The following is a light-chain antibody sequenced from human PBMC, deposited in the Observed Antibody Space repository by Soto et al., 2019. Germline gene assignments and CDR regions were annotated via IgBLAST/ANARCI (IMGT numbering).Light chain of an antibody. CDR1: QSVSRN. Sequence: EIVITQAPATLSVSPGERTTLSCRASQSVSRNLAWYQQKPGQAPRLLMYGAYIRATGIPARFSGSVSGTEFTLTISSLQSEEFAVYYCQQYNHWLTFGGGNQVEIK. J-gene: IGKJ4*01. CDR3: QQYNHWLT. V-gene: IGKV3-15*01. CDR2: GAY.